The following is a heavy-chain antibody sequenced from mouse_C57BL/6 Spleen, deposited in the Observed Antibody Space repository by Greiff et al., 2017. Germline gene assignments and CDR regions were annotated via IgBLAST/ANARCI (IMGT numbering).Heavy chain of an antibody. CDR2: ISSGSSTI. D-gene: IGHD2-1*01. CDR1: GFTFSDYG. Sequence: EVKLMESGGGLVKPGGSLKLSCAASGFTFSDYGMHWVRQAPEKGLEWVAYISSGSSTIYYADTVKGRFTISRDNAKNTLFLQMTSLRSEDTAVYYCARHGNYDWYFDVWGTGTTVTVSS. V-gene: IGHV5-17*01. J-gene: IGHJ1*03. CDR3: ARHGNYDWYFDV.